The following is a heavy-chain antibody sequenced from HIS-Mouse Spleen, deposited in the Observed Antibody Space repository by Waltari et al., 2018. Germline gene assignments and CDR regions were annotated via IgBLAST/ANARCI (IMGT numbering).Heavy chain of an antibody. Sequence: QLQLQESGPGLVKPSETLSLTCTVSGGSISSSSYYWGGIRQPPGQGREWIGSIYYSGSTSYHPSLSSRVTISVDTSKNQFSLKLSSVTAADTAVYYCAREIPYSSSWYDWYFDLWGRGTLVTVSS. CDR1: GGSISSSSYY. CDR3: AREIPYSSSWYDWYFDL. CDR2: IYYSGST. J-gene: IGHJ2*01. V-gene: IGHV4-39*07. D-gene: IGHD6-13*01.